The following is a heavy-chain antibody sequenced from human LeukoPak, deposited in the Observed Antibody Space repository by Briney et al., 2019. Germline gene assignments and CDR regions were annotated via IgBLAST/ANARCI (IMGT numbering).Heavy chain of an antibody. CDR1: GFTFSSYG. J-gene: IGHJ4*02. V-gene: IGHV3-30*18. CDR3: AKGEYSGYSYGYIDY. Sequence: PGGSLRLSCAASGFTFSSYGMHWVRQAPGKGLEWVAVISYDGSNKYYADSVKGRFTISRDNSKNTLYLQMNSLRAEDTAVYYCAKGEYSGYSYGYIDYWGQGTLVTVSS. D-gene: IGHD5-18*01. CDR2: ISYDGSNK.